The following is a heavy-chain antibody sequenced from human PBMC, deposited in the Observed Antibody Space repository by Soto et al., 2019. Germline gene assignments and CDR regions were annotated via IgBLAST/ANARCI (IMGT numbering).Heavy chain of an antibody. Sequence: ASVKVSCKASGGTLSSYAISWVRQAPGQGLEWMGGIIPIFGTANYAQKFQGRVTITADESTSTAYMELSSLRSEDTAVYYCANDIIVIPGAKGLDYWGQGALVTVSS. V-gene: IGHV1-69*13. CDR3: ANDIIVIPGAKGLDY. CDR1: GGTLSSYA. J-gene: IGHJ4*02. CDR2: IIPIFGTA. D-gene: IGHD2-2*01.